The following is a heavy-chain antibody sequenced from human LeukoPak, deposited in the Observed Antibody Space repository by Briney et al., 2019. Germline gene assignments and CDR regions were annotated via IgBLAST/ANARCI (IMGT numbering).Heavy chain of an antibody. CDR3: AKDRSRTVGYPVDS. D-gene: IGHD1-26*01. J-gene: IGHJ4*02. Sequence: GGSLRLSCAASGFTFSSFAMSWVRQAPGKGLEWVSGISGSGGDTYYADSVKGRFTISRDNSKNTLYVQMNSLRAEDTAVHYCAKDRSRTVGYPVDSWGQGTLVTVSS. CDR1: GFTFSSFA. CDR2: ISGSGGDT. V-gene: IGHV3-23*01.